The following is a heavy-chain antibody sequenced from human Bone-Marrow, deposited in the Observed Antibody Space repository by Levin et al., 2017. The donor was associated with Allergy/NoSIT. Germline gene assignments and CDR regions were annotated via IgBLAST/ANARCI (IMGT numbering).Heavy chain of an antibody. J-gene: IGHJ6*02. D-gene: IGHD3-22*01. Sequence: SQTLSLTCTVSGGSISSGGYYWSWIRQHPGKGLEWIGYIYYSGSTYYNPSLKSRVTISVDTSKNQFSLKLSSVTAADTAVYYCARVGYCQHYYYYGMDVWGQGTTVTVSS. CDR3: ARVGYCQHYYYYGMDV. CDR1: GGSISSGGYY. V-gene: IGHV4-31*03. CDR2: IYYSGST.